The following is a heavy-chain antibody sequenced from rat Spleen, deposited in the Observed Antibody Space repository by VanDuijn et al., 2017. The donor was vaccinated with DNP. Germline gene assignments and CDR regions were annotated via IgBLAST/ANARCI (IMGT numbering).Heavy chain of an antibody. CDR3: ARSPYNSGYDA. D-gene: IGHD4-3*01. CDR2: ISSGGST. V-gene: IGHV2S12*01. Sequence: QVQLKESGPGLVQPSQTLSLTCTVSGFSLTTYGVSWVRQPPGKGLEWIAAISSGGSTYYNSALKSRLSISRDTSKSQVFLKLNSVQTEDTAMYVCARSPYNSGYDAWGQGTSVTVSS. CDR1: GFSLTTYG. J-gene: IGHJ4*01.